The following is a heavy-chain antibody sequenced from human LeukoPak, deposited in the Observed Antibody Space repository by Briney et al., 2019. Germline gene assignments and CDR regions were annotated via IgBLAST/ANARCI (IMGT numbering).Heavy chain of an antibody. CDR1: GYSISGGYY. V-gene: IGHV4-38-2*01. Sequence: PSETLSLTCAVSGYSISGGYYWGWIRQPPGKGLEWIGSIYNSGSTYYNPSLKSRVTISVDTSKNQVSLKLTSVTAADTAVYYCAREGSLGTGTQYYFDYWGQGTLVTVFS. J-gene: IGHJ4*02. CDR3: AREGSLGTGTQYYFDY. CDR2: IYNSGST. D-gene: IGHD2-8*02.